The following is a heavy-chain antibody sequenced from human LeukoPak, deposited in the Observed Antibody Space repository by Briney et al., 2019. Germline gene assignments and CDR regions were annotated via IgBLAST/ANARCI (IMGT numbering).Heavy chain of an antibody. CDR1: GGSISSYY. V-gene: IGHV4-59*08. Sequence: SETLSLTCTVSGGSISSYYWSWIRQPPGKGLEWIGYIYYSGSTNYNPSLKSRVTISVDTSKNQFSLKLSSVTAADTAVYYCASQGGGFWYFDLWGRGTLVTVSS. CDR3: ASQGGGFWYFDL. J-gene: IGHJ2*01. CDR2: IYYSGST. D-gene: IGHD6-25*01.